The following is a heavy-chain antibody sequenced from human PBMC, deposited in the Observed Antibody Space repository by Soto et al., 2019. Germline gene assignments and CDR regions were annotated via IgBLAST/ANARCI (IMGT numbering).Heavy chain of an antibody. CDR2: IDPSDSYT. Sequence: PGESLKISCKGSGYSFTSYWISWVRQMPGKGLEWMGRIDPSDSYTNYSPSFQGHVTISADKSISTAYLQWSSLKASDTAMYYCARHRTWGDSSGYYYDLPLRSSYYYYYYYGMDVWGQGTTVTVSS. D-gene: IGHD3-22*01. CDR3: ARHRTWGDSSGYYYDLPLRSSYYYYYYYGMDV. J-gene: IGHJ6*02. CDR1: GYSFTSYW. V-gene: IGHV5-10-1*01.